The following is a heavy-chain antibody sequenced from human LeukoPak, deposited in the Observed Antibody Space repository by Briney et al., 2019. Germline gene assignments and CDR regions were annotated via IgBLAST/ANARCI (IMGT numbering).Heavy chain of an antibody. CDR2: IKWNGGST. CDR3: ARDGGDCSGDSCYVDY. J-gene: IGHJ4*02. D-gene: IGHD2-15*01. Sequence: GGSLRLSCAASGFAFDDYGMSWVRQAPGKGLEWVSSIKWNGGSTGYADSVKGRFTISRDNAKNSLYLQMNSLRAEDTALYYCARDGGDCSGDSCYVDYWGQGTLVTVSS. V-gene: IGHV3-20*04. CDR1: GFAFDDYG.